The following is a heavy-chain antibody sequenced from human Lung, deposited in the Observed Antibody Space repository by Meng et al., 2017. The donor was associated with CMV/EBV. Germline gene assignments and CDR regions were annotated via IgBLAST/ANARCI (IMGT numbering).Heavy chain of an antibody. D-gene: IGHD3-3*01. Sequence: GSLRLXCTVYGGSFSSYYWSWIRQPPGKGLEWIGEINHSGYTNYNPSLKSRVTVSVDTSKNQFSLKLSSVTAADTAVYYCARAGLTVFGLWFDPWGQGTLVTVSS. CDR2: INHSGYT. CDR1: GGSFSSYY. V-gene: IGHV4-34*01. J-gene: IGHJ5*02. CDR3: ARAGLTVFGLWFDP.